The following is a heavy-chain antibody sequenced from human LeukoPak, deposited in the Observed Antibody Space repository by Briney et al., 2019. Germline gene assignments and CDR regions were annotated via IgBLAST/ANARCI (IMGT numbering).Heavy chain of an antibody. Sequence: SETLSLTCTVSGGSISSSSYYWGWIRQPPGKGLEWIGSIYYSGSTCYNPSLKSRVTISVDTSKNQFSLKLSSVTAADTAVYYCARPVGGWYSGWFDPWGQGTLVTVSS. CDR3: ARPVGGWYSGWFDP. J-gene: IGHJ5*02. D-gene: IGHD6-19*01. V-gene: IGHV4-39*01. CDR1: GGSISSSSYY. CDR2: IYYSGST.